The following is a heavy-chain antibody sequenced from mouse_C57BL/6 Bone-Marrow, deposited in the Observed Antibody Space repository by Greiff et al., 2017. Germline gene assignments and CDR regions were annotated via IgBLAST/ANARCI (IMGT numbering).Heavy chain of an antibody. D-gene: IGHD1-1*01. Sequence: QVQLQQPGAELVKPGASVKLSCKASGYTFTSYWMQWVKQRPGQGLEWIGEIDPSDSYTNYNQKFKGKATLTVDTSSSTAYMQRSSLTSEDSAVYYCASDTTVVPYWYFDVWGTGTTVTVSS. CDR3: ASDTTVVPYWYFDV. CDR1: GYTFTSYW. J-gene: IGHJ1*03. V-gene: IGHV1-50*01. CDR2: IDPSDSYT.